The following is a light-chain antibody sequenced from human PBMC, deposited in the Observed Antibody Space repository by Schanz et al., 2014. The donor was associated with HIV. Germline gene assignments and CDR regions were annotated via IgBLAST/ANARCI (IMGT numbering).Light chain of an antibody. V-gene: IGLV2-8*01. CDR1: SSDVGGYNY. CDR2: DVY. Sequence: QSALTQPASVSGSPGQSITISCTGTSSDVGGYNYVSWYQQHPGKAPKLMIYDVYKRPSGVPDRFSGSKSGNTASLTVSGLQAEDEADYYCSSYAGNNNGVFGGGTKLTVL. CDR3: SSYAGNNNGV. J-gene: IGLJ3*02.